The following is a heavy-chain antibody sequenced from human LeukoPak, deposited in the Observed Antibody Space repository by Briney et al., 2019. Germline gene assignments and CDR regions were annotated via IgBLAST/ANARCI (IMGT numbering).Heavy chain of an antibody. CDR1: GFTFSSYS. V-gene: IGHV3-21*01. D-gene: IGHD3-22*01. J-gene: IGHJ4*02. Sequence: AGGSLRLSCAVSGFTFSSYSMNWVRQAPGKGLEWVSFISSSGTYIYYADSVKGRFTISRDNARNSLYLQMNSLRAEDTAVYYCARQLYDTSGPFDYWGQGTLVTVSS. CDR3: ARQLYDTSGPFDY. CDR2: ISSSGTYI.